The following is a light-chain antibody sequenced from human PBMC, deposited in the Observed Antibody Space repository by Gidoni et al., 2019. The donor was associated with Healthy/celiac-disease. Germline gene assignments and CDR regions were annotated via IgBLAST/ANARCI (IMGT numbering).Light chain of an antibody. Sequence: ILMTHSPGSLALSLGERATINCKSSQSVLYSPNNKNYLAWYQQKPGQPPKLLIYWASTRESRVPGRFSGSGSGTDFTLTSSSLQAEDVAVYYCQQYYSTPYTFGQGTKLEIK. V-gene: IGKV4-1*01. CDR1: QSVLYSPNNKNY. J-gene: IGKJ2*01. CDR2: WAS. CDR3: QQYYSTPYT.